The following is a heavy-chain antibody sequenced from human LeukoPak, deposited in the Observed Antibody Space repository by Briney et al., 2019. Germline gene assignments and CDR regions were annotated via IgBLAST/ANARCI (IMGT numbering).Heavy chain of an antibody. CDR1: DGSISSYY. J-gene: IGHJ4*02. Sequence: PSETLSLTCTVSDGSISSYYWTWMRQSPGKGLEWIGYIYYSGSTKYNPSLKSRVTISIDTSKNQFSLKLSSVTAADTAVYYCARDLAAVGHFDYWGQGTLVTVTS. CDR3: ARDLAAVGHFDY. V-gene: IGHV4-59*01. D-gene: IGHD6-13*01. CDR2: IYYSGST.